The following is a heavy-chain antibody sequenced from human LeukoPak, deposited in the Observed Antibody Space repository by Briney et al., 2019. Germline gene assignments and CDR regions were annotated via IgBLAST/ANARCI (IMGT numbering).Heavy chain of an antibody. CDR1: GFTFSSYW. D-gene: IGHD4-17*01. CDR2: IKQDGSEK. J-gene: IGHJ4*02. Sequence: PGGSLRLSCAASGFTFSSYWMSWVRQAPGKGLEWVASIKQDGSEKYYVDSVKGRFTISRDNAKNSLYLQMNSLRAEDTALYYCAKDIGSGLYGDRVFDYWGQGTLVTVSS. V-gene: IGHV3-7*03. CDR3: AKDIGSGLYGDRVFDY.